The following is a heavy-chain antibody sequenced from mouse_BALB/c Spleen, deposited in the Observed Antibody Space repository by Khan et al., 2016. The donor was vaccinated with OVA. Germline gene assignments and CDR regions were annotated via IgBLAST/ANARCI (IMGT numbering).Heavy chain of an antibody. V-gene: IGHV1-77*01. CDR3: AKNYASWLAY. Sequence: QVQLKQSGPELVKPGASVKMSCKASGYTFTDYGINWVKQRTGQGLEWIGEIYPGSGTTYYNEKFKGKATLTADKSSNTAYMQLSSLTSEDSAVYICAKNYASWLAYWGQGTMVTVSA. CDR1: GYTFTDYG. J-gene: IGHJ3*01. CDR2: IYPGSGTT.